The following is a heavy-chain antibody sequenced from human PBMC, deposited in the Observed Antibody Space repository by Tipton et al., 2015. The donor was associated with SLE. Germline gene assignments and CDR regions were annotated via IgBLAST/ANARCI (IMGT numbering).Heavy chain of an antibody. CDR2: VSNSGTS. V-gene: IGHV4-4*07. CDR3: ARDLGSLWSRYGLDI. Sequence: TLSLTCTVSGGSIGNNKCSWSRQPAGRGLEWIGRVSNSGTSRYNPSLKSRVVVAMDASKNQVSLKLRSVTAADTAGYYCARDLGSLWSRYGLDIWGQGTTVTVSS. J-gene: IGHJ6*02. D-gene: IGHD2-21*01. CDR1: GGSIGNNK.